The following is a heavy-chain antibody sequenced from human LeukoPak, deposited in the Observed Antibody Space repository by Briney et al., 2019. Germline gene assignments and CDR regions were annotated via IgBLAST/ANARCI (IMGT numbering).Heavy chain of an antibody. J-gene: IGHJ5*02. D-gene: IGHD3-3*01. V-gene: IGHV4-59*12. CDR1: GGSISSYY. CDR3: ARRENPPPGEYDFWSGYDNWFDP. Sequence: SETLSLTCAVSGGSISSYYWSWIRQPPGKGLEWIGYIYYSGSTNYNPSLKSRVTISVDTSKNQFSLKLSSVTAADTAVYYCARRENPPPGEYDFWSGYDNWFDPWGQGTLVTVSS. CDR2: IYYSGST.